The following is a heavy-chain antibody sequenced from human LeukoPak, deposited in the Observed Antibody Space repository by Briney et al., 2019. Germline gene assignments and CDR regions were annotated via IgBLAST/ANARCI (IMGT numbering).Heavy chain of an antibody. J-gene: IGHJ4*02. Sequence: ASVKVSCKASGYTFTSYGISWVRQAPGQGLEWMGWISAYNGNTNYAQKLQGRVTMTTDTSTSTAYMELRSLRSDDTAVYYCARDRGGVKWEPTTPFDYWGQGTLVTVSS. CDR2: ISAYNGNT. D-gene: IGHD1-26*01. CDR3: ARDRGGVKWEPTTPFDY. V-gene: IGHV1-18*01. CDR1: GYTFTSYG.